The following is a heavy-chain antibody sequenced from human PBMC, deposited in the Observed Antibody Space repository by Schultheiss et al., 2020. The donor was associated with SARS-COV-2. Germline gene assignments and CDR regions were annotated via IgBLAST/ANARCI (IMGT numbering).Heavy chain of an antibody. CDR2: IYYGGSP. CDR1: GASISSSF. CDR3: ARGDWHLYYGMDV. J-gene: IGHJ6*02. V-gene: IGHV4-59*01. Sequence: SETLSLSCGVSGASISSSFWSWIRQPPGKALEWIGYIYYGGSPSYNPSLKSRVTMSVDTSKNQFSLSLNSVTAADTAVYYCARGDWHLYYGMDVWGQGTTVTVSS. D-gene: IGHD3/OR15-3a*01.